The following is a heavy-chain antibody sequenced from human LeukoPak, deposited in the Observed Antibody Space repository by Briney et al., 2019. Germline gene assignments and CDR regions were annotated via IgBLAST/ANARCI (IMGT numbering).Heavy chain of an antibody. V-gene: IGHV1-2*02. CDR1: GYTFTGYY. CDR2: INPNSGGT. J-gene: IGHJ5*02. CDR3: AGAARFLPGAMNWFDP. Sequence: VASVKVSCKASGYTFTGYYMHWVRQAPGQGLEWMGWINPNSGGTNYAQKFQGRVTMTRDTSISTAYMELSRLRSDDTAVYYCAGAARFLPGAMNWFDPWGQGTLVTVSS. D-gene: IGHD6-25*01.